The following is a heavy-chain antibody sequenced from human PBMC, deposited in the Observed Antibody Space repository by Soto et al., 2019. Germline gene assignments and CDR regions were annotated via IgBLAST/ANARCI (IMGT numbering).Heavy chain of an antibody. CDR2: VNPNSGNT. CDR3: ARGVVVVPAATDTYYQYYGMDV. CDR1: GYTCTSYD. Sequence: ASVKVSCKASGYTCTSYDFNWVRQAPGQGREWMGWVNPNSGNTDDAQKCQDRVTMTRNTSIRTAYMERTSLRSDDTAWYYYARGVVVVPAATDTYYQYYGMDVWGQGTQVTVS. J-gene: IGHJ6*02. D-gene: IGHD2-2*01. V-gene: IGHV1-8*01.